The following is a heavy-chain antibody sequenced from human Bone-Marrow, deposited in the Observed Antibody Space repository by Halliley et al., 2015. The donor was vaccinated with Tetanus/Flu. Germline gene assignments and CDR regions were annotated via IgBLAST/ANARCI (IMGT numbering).Heavy chain of an antibody. Sequence: TLSLTCTVSDGSISSYSWSWIRQPPGKGLEWIGYISDSGSTDYNPSLKSRVTLSVDTSKNQFSLKLSSVTAADAAVYYCARHCSGNSCYTDAFDIWGQGTVVTVSS. CDR2: ISDSGST. D-gene: IGHD2-15*01. CDR3: ARHCSGNSCYTDAFDI. V-gene: IGHV4-59*01. J-gene: IGHJ3*02. CDR1: DGSISSYS.